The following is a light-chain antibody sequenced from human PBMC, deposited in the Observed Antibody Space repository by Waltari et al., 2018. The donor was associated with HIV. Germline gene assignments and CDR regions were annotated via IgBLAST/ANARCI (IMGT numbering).Light chain of an antibody. J-gene: IGKJ5*01. CDR3: QQNSYWLPIT. Sequence: EIVMTQSPATLSLSPGERATLSCRASQSVGSKLAWYQQKPGQAPRLLIYGESTRATGIPARFSGSGSGMEFTLTISSLKSEDFAVYYCQQNSYWLPITFGQGTRLEI. CDR2: GES. CDR1: QSVGSK. V-gene: IGKV3-15*01.